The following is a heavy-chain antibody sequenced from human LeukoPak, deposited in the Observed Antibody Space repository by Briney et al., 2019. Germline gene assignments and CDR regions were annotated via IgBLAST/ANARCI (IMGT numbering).Heavy chain of an antibody. CDR2: INPNSGGT. Sequence: EASVKASCKASGYTFTGYYMHWVRQAPGQGLEWMGWINPNSGGTNYAQKFQGRVTMTRDTSISTAYMELSRLRSDDTAVYYCARDPPYNWNDGADNFDYWGQGTLVTVSS. V-gene: IGHV1-2*02. D-gene: IGHD1-1*01. CDR3: ARDPPYNWNDGADNFDY. J-gene: IGHJ4*02. CDR1: GYTFTGYY.